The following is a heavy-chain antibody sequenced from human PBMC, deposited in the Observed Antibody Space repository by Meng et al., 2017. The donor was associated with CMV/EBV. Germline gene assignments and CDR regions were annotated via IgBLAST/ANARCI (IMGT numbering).Heavy chain of an antibody. D-gene: IGHD2-2*01. V-gene: IGHV3-7*01. Sequence: LSLTCAASGFTFSSYWMSWVRQAPGKGLEWVANIKQDGSEKYYVDSVKGRFTISRDNAKNSLYLQMNSLRAEDTAIYYCVRESSTFSWSEHLQHWGQGTLVTVSS. J-gene: IGHJ1*01. CDR1: GFTFSSYW. CDR2: IKQDGSEK. CDR3: VRESSTFSWSEHLQH.